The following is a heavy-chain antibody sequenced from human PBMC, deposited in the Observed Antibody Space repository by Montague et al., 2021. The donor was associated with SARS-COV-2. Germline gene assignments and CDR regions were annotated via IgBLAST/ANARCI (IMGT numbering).Heavy chain of an antibody. CDR2: IHHSGST. Sequence: SETLSLTCGVYGGSFSGYYWSWIRQPPGKGLQWIGGIHHSGSTNYNSSLNSRGTISLDTSKNQFSLKLTSVSAADTAVYYCARGLGRPGTIFGVALYWGQGTLVTVSS. CDR3: ARGLGRPGTIFGVALY. J-gene: IGHJ4*02. D-gene: IGHD3-3*01. CDR1: GGSFSGYY. V-gene: IGHV4-34*01.